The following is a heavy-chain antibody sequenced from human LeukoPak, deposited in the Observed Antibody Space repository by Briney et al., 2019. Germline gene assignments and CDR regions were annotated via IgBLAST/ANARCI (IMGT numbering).Heavy chain of an antibody. D-gene: IGHD3-10*01. CDR3: ARHTSYGHFDY. V-gene: IGHV4-59*08. J-gene: IGHJ4*02. Sequence: SETLSFTCTVSGGSISSYYWSWIRQPPGKGLEWIGYIYYSGSTNYNPSLKSRVSLSVDTSKIQFSLKLTSVTAADTAVYYCARHTSYGHFDYWGQGTLVTVSP. CDR2: IYYSGST. CDR1: GGSISSYY.